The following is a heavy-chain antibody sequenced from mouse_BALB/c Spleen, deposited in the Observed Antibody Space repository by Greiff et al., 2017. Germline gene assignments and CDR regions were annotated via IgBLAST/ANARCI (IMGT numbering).Heavy chain of an antibody. D-gene: IGHD2-3*01. V-gene: IGHV14-3*02. CDR3: ARGGIYDGYSWLAY. CDR2: IDPANGNT. CDR1: GFNIKDTY. Sequence: VQLQQSGAELVKPGASVKLSCTASGFNIKDTYMHWVKQRPEQGLEWIGRIDPANGNTKYDPKFQGKATITADTSSNTAYLQLSSLTSEDTAVYYCARGGIYDGYSWLAYWGQGTLVTVSA. J-gene: IGHJ3*01.